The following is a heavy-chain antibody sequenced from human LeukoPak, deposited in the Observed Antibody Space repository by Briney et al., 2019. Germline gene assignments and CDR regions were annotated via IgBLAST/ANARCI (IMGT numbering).Heavy chain of an antibody. CDR1: GFTFSSYG. V-gene: IGHV3-30*02. D-gene: IGHD6-19*01. CDR3: AKDKIAVAGTAPIFDY. J-gene: IGHJ4*02. CDR2: IRYDGSNK. Sequence: PGGSLRLSCAASGFTFSSYGMHWVRQAPGKGLEWVAFIRYDGSNKYYADSVKGRFTISRDNSKNTLYLQMNSLRAEDTAVYYCAKDKIAVAGTAPIFDYWGQGTLVTVSS.